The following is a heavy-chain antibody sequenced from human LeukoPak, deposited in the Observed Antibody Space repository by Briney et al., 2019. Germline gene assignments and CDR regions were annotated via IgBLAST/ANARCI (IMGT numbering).Heavy chain of an antibody. J-gene: IGHJ3*02. CDR1: GGSISSSSYY. Sequence: PSETLSLTCTASGGSISSSSYYWGWIRQPPGKGLEWIGSIYYSGSTYYNPSLKSRVTISVDTSKNQFSLKLSSVTAADTAVYYCARTLSTVTPGDAFDIWGQGTMVTVSS. D-gene: IGHD5/OR15-5a*01. CDR3: ARTLSTVTPGDAFDI. V-gene: IGHV4-39*01. CDR2: IYYSGST.